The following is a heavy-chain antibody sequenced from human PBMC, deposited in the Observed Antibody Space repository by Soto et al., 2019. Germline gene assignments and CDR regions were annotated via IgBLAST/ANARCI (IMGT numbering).Heavy chain of an antibody. J-gene: IGHJ4*01. CDR3: AGSGDIWRSYSFSYSAY. V-gene: IGHV4-34*01. D-gene: IGHD3-16*02. CDR2: INHSGST. Sequence: KGLDGIGEINHSGSTNYNPSLKSRVTISVDTSKNQFSLKLSSVTAADTAVYYCAGSGDIWRSYSFSYSAYRGHRTPVIVFS.